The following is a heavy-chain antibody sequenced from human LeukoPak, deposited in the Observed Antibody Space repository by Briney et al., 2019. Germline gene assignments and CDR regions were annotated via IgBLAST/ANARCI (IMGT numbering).Heavy chain of an antibody. V-gene: IGHV4-34*09. J-gene: IGHJ4*02. CDR1: GGSFSGYY. CDR3: ARAGPRDFWSGYSPFDY. Sequence: PSETLSLTCAVYGGSFSGYYWSWIRQPPGKGLEWIGEINHSGSTDYNPSLKSRVTISVDTSKNQFSLKLSSVTAADTAVYYCARAGPRDFWSGYSPFDYWGQGTLVTVSS. CDR2: INHSGST. D-gene: IGHD3-3*01.